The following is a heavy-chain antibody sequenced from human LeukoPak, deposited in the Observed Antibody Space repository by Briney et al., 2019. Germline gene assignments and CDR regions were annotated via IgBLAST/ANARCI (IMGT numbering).Heavy chain of an antibody. Sequence: PSGTLSLTCAVSGGSMSSTKWWSWVRQPPGKGLEWIGSIYYSGNTYYNPSLKSRVSISVDTSKNQFSLKLTSVTAADTAVYYCARLRGIYDYFDYWGQGSLVTVSS. V-gene: IGHV4-4*02. D-gene: IGHD2/OR15-2a*01. J-gene: IGHJ4*02. CDR1: GGSMSSTKW. CDR3: ARLRGIYDYFDY. CDR2: IYYSGNT.